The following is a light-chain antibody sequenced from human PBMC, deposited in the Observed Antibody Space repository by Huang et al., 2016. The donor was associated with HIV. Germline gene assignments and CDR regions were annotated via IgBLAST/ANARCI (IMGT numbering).Light chain of an antibody. CDR1: QTIFTY. CDR3: QQTYNIPRT. J-gene: IGKJ1*01. V-gene: IGKV1-39*01. Sequence: DIQMTQSPSSLSASVGDRVSITCRASQTIFTYLSWYQQKPGKAPNLLIYAASSLQSGVPSRFSGSGSGTEFTLTISSLQPEDIATYYCQQTYNIPRTFGQGTKVGIK. CDR2: AAS.